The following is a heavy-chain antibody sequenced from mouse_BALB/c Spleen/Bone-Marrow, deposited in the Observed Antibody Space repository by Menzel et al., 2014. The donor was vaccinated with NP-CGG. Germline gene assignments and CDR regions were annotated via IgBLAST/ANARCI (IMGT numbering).Heavy chain of an antibody. CDR2: INPSTGYT. V-gene: IGHV1-7*01. CDR3: ARSPYGHFDY. CDR1: GYTFTTYW. D-gene: IGHD1-1*02. Sequence: QVHVKQSGAELAKPGASVKMSCKASGYTFTTYWMHWVKQRPGQGLEWIGYINPSTGYTEYNQKFKDKATLTADKSSSTAYMRLSSLTSEDSAVYYCARSPYGHFDYWGQGTTLTVSS. J-gene: IGHJ2*01.